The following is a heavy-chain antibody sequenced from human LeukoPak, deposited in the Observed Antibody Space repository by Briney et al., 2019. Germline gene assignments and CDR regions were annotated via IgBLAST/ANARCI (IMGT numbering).Heavy chain of an antibody. D-gene: IGHD3-10*01. Sequence: SETLSLTCTVSGGSISSYYWSWIRQPPGKGLEWIGYIYYSGSTNYNPSLKSRVTISVDTSKSQFSLKLSSVTAADTAVYYCARVYGSGAFDIWGQGTMVTVSS. CDR2: IYYSGST. J-gene: IGHJ3*02. CDR1: GGSISSYY. V-gene: IGHV4-59*01. CDR3: ARVYGSGAFDI.